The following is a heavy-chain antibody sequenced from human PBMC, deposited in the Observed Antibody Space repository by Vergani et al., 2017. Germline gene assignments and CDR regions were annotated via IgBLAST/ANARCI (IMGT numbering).Heavy chain of an antibody. D-gene: IGHD6-19*01. CDR2: ISSSSSYI. CDR1: GFTFSRYS. Sequence: EVQLVESGGGLVKPGGSLRLSCAASGFTFSRYSMNWVRQAPGKGLEWVSSISSSSSYIYYADSVKGRFTISRDNAKNSLYLQMNSLRAEDTAVYYCARALRRGWSEPYYFDYWGQGTLVTVSS. V-gene: IGHV3-21*01. CDR3: ARALRRGWSEPYYFDY. J-gene: IGHJ4*02.